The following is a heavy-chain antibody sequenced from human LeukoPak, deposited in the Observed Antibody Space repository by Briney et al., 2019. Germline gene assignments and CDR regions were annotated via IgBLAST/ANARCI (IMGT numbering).Heavy chain of an antibody. J-gene: IGHJ4*02. CDR3: ANNKYYDFWSGYSHFDY. Sequence: GGSLRLSCAASGFTFSSYAMSWVRQAPGKGLEWVSAISGSGGGTYYADSVKGRFTISRDNSKNTLYLQMNSLRAEDTAVYYCANNKYYDFWSGYSHFDYWGQGTLVTVSS. V-gene: IGHV3-23*01. CDR1: GFTFSSYA. CDR2: ISGSGGGT. D-gene: IGHD3-3*01.